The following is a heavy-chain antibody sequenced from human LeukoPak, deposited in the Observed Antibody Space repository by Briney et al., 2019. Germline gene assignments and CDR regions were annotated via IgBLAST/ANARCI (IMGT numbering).Heavy chain of an antibody. J-gene: IGHJ4*02. V-gene: IGHV4-34*01. CDR3: ARDSYGGTPAY. Sequence: SETLSLTCVVHGGPFSGYYWSWIRQPPGKGLEWIGEIDHSGSTNYNPSLKSRVTISVDTSKNQFSLKLSSVTAADTAVYYCARDSYGGTPAYWGQGTLVTVSS. CDR2: IDHSGST. CDR1: GGPFSGYY. D-gene: IGHD4-23*01.